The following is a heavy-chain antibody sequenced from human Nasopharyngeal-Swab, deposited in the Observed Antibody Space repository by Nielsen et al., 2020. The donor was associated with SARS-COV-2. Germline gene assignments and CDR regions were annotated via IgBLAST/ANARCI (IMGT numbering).Heavy chain of an antibody. V-gene: IGHV5-10-1*01. D-gene: IGHD5-12*01. CDR1: GYSFTSYW. CDR2: IDPSDSYT. Sequence: GESLKISCKGSGYSFTSYWISWVRQMPGKGLEWMGRIDPSDSYTNYSPSFQGHVTISADKSISTAYLQWSSLKASDTAMYYCARRNMHVSIVAGGGSDAFDIWGQGTMVTVSS. CDR3: ARRNMHVSIVAGGGSDAFDI. J-gene: IGHJ3*02.